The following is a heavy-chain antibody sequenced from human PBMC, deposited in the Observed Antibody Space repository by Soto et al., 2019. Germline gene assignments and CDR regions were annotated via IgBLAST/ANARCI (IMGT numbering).Heavy chain of an antibody. J-gene: IGHJ4*02. CDR1: GGSISSYY. V-gene: IGHV4-59*01. CDR2: IYYSGST. CDR3: ARDPVGSYFDY. D-gene: IGHD1-26*01. Sequence: ETLSLTCTVSGGSISSYYWSWIRQPPGKGLEWIGYIYYSGSTNYNPSLKSRVTISVDTSKNQFSLKLSSVTAADTAVYYCARDPVGSYFDYWGQGTLVTVSS.